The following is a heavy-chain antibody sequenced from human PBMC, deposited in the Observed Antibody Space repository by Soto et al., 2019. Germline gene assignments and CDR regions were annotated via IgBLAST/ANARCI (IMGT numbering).Heavy chain of an antibody. CDR3: ARDHLYYGSGSLAPDAFDI. J-gene: IGHJ3*02. CDR2: ISAYNGNT. CDR1: GYTFASYG. D-gene: IGHD3-10*01. Sequence: QVQLVQSGAEVKKPGASVKVSCKASGYTFASYGISWVRQAPGQGLEWMGWISAYNGNTNYAQKLQGRVTMTTDTSTSTAYMELRSLRSDDTAVYYCARDHLYYGSGSLAPDAFDIWGQGTMVTVSS. V-gene: IGHV1-18*04.